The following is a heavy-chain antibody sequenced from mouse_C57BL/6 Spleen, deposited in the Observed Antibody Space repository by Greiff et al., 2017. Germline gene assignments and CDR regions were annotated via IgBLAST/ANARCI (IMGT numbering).Heavy chain of an antibody. J-gene: IGHJ4*01. CDR1: GFSLSTSGMG. Sequence: QVTLKVCGPGILQSSQTLCLTCSFSGFSLSTSGMGVSWIRQPSGKGLEWLAHIYWDDDKSYTPSLKSRLTISKDTTRNQVFLKITSVDTADTATDYCARRGFSYYAMDYWGQGTSVTVSS. CDR3: ARRGFSYYAMDY. CDR2: IYWDDDK. V-gene: IGHV8-12*01.